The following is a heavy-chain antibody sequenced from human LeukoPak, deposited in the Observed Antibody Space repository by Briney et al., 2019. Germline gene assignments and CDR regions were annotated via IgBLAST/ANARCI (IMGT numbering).Heavy chain of an antibody. D-gene: IGHD3-9*01. V-gene: IGHV1-18*04. CDR1: GYTFTRFG. Sequence: ASVKVACTASGYTFTRFGISWVRQAPGQGLEWMGRISAYSGNTNYAQSLQGGVTMTTDTSTSTAYMELRSLRSDDTGVYYCARGPEGFDWLPQVDPWGQGTLVTVSS. CDR2: ISAYSGNT. CDR3: ARGPEGFDWLPQVDP. J-gene: IGHJ5*02.